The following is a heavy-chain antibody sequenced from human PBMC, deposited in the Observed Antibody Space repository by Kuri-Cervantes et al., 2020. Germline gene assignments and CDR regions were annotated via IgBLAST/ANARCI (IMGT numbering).Heavy chain of an antibody. Sequence: GSLRLSCTVSGGSISSGGYYWSWIRQPPGKGLEWIGEINHSGRTNYNPSLKSRVTISIDTSKNQFSLRLTSVTAADTAVYYCARGLPTSYWGQGTLVTVSS. V-gene: IGHV4-39*07. CDR1: GGSISSGGYY. CDR2: INHSGRT. J-gene: IGHJ1*01. CDR3: ARGLPTSY.